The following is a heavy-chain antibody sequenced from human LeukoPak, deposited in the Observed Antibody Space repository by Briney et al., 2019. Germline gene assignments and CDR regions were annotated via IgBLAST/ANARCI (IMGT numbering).Heavy chain of an antibody. CDR1: GGSISSSSYY. D-gene: IGHD2-8*01. CDR2: IYYSGST. Sequence: SETLSLTCTVSGGSISSSSYYWGWIRRPPGKGLDWIGSIYYSGSTYYNPSRKSRVTISVDTYKNQFSPKLSSVTAADTAVYYCARDLMRGNEGFDYWGQGTLVPVSS. J-gene: IGHJ4*02. CDR3: ARDLMRGNEGFDY. V-gene: IGHV4-39*07.